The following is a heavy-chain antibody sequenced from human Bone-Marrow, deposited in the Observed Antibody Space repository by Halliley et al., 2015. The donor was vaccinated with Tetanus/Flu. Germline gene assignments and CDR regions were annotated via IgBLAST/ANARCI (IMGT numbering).Heavy chain of an antibody. V-gene: IGHV1-2*04. Sequence: WVGWINPNTGTANYAQKFEAWVTMTSDTSLRTVYMELTTLRSDHTAVYYCARAVGRGLVSALGVWGQGTAVTVSS. J-gene: IGHJ6*02. CDR3: ARAVGRGLVSALGV. D-gene: IGHD3-10*01. CDR2: INPNTGTA.